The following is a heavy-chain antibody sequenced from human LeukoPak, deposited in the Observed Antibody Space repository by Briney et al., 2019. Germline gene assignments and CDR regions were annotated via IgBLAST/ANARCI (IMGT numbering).Heavy chain of an antibody. CDR1: GGSISNHY. V-gene: IGHV4-59*11. D-gene: IGHD1-26*01. CDR2: IFYSGNT. CDR3: ARDRGEGIVGTFDY. J-gene: IGHJ4*02. Sequence: SETLSLTCTVSGGSISNHYWSWIRQPPGKGLVWIGYIFYSGNTHYNPSLKSRVTMSVDTSKNQFSLRLSSVTPADTAVYYCARDRGEGIVGTFDYWGQGTLVTVSS.